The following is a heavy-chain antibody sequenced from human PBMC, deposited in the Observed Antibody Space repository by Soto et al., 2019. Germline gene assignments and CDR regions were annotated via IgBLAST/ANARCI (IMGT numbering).Heavy chain of an antibody. J-gene: IGHJ2*01. CDR2: IRGSGIST. V-gene: IGHV3-23*01. CDR1: GFTFRSYA. Sequence: DVQLLESGGGLVQPGGSLRLSCAASGFTFRSYAMSWVRQAPGKGLEWVSGIRGSGISTHYADSVKGRFTVSSDNSKNTLYLEINSLRAEDTAVYKCAKEAVDPDWYFDLWGSGTLVTVSS. CDR3: AKEAVDPDWYFDL.